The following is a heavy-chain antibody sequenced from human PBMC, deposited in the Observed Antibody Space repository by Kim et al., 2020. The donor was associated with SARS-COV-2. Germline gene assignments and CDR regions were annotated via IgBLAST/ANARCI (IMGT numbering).Heavy chain of an antibody. J-gene: IGHJ6*02. CDR1: GFTFSSYS. CDR3: ARDTRLGPHYGMDV. Sequence: GGSLRLSCAASGFTFSSYSMNWVRQAPGKGLEWVSSISSSSSYIYYADSVKGRFTISRDNAKNSLYLQMNSLRAEDTAVYYCARDTRLGPHYGMDVWGQGTTVTVSS. CDR2: ISSSSSYI. V-gene: IGHV3-21*01. D-gene: IGHD1-26*01.